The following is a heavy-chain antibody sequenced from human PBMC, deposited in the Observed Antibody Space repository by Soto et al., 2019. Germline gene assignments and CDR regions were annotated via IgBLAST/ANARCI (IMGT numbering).Heavy chain of an antibody. D-gene: IGHD2-2*01. J-gene: IGHJ4*02. CDR2: INPNSGGT. Sequence: GASVKVSCKASGYTFTGYYMHWVRQAPGQGLEWMGWINPNSGGTNYAQKFQGRVTMTRDTSISTAYMELSRLRSDDTAVYYCARDPYCSGTSCPHTAMVEYWGQGTLVTVSS. CDR1: GYTFTGYY. CDR3: ARDPYCSGTSCPHTAMVEY. V-gene: IGHV1-2*02.